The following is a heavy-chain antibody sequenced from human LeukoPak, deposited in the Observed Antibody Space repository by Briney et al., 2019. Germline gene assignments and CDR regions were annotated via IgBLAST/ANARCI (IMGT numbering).Heavy chain of an antibody. Sequence: ASVKVSCKASGYTFTSYYMHWVRQAPGQGLEWMGIINPSGGSTSYAQKFQGRVTMTRDTSTSTVYMELSSLRSEDTAVYYCARSVPGRYFDWLPQSFFDYWGQGTLVTVSS. CDR3: ARSVPGRYFDWLPQSFFDY. CDR1: GYTFTSYY. CDR2: INPSGGST. V-gene: IGHV1-46*01. J-gene: IGHJ4*02. D-gene: IGHD3-9*01.